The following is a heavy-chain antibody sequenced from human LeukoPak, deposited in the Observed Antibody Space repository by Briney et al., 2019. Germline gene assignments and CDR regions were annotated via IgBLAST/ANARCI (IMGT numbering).Heavy chain of an antibody. V-gene: IGHV1-2*02. Sequence: GASVKVSCKASGYIFTDCYIHWVRQAPGQGLEWMGWINPNSGGTNYAQKFQGRVTMTRDTSISTAYMELSRLRSDDTAVYYCTVRDRDYWGQGTLVTVSS. CDR2: INPNSGGT. D-gene: IGHD3-10*01. J-gene: IGHJ4*02. CDR1: GYIFTDCY. CDR3: TVRDRDY.